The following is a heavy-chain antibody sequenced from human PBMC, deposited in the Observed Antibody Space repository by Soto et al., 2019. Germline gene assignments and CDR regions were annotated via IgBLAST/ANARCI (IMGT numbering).Heavy chain of an antibody. V-gene: IGHV3-30*18. CDR1: GFTFSSYG. Sequence: ESGGGVVQPGRSLRLSCAASGFTFSSYGMYWVRQAPGKGLEWVAVISYDGSNKYYADSVKGRFTISRDNSKNTLYLQMNSLRAEDTAVYYCAKEEGVYYDSSGHDYWGQGTLVTVSS. CDR2: ISYDGSNK. J-gene: IGHJ4*02. D-gene: IGHD3-22*01. CDR3: AKEEGVYYDSSGHDY.